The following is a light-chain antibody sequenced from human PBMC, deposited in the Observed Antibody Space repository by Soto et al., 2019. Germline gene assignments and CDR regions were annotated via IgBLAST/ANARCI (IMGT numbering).Light chain of an antibody. V-gene: IGKV3-15*01. J-gene: IGKJ4*01. CDR1: QSLTSY. Sequence: EIVMTQSPATLSVSPGETATLSCRASQSLTSYLACYQQKPDQAPRLLIYGISTRATDIPARFSGSGSVTEFTLTISGLQSEDFALYYCQQYNNWPLTFGGRDKVDSK. CDR3: QQYNNWPLT. CDR2: GIS.